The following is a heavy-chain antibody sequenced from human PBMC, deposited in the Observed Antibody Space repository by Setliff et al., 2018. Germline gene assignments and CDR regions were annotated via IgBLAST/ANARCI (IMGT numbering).Heavy chain of an antibody. CDR1: GYTFTDYY. D-gene: IGHD3-10*01. J-gene: IGHJ5*02. V-gene: IGHV1-69-2*01. CDR2: VDPEDGET. CDR3: ATAPITMVRGVIPINWFDP. Sequence: ASVKVSCKASGYTFTDYYMHWVQQAPGKGLEWMGRVDPEDGETIYAEKFQGRVTITADTSTDTAYMELSSLRSEDTAVYYCATAPITMVRGVIPINWFDPWGQGTLVTVPQ.